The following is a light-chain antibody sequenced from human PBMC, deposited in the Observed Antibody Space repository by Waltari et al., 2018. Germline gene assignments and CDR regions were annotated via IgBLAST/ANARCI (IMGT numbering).Light chain of an antibody. Sequence: QSALTQPASMSGSPGHSITISCTGTSDDVGGYNLVSWYQQHPGKAPKLIIFEVTKRPSGVSSRFSGSRSGITASLTLSGLLPEDEAAYYCCSYAGTDSWLFGGGTNVTVL. CDR1: SDDVGGYNL. J-gene: IGLJ3*02. V-gene: IGLV2-23*02. CDR3: CSYAGTDSWL. CDR2: EVT.